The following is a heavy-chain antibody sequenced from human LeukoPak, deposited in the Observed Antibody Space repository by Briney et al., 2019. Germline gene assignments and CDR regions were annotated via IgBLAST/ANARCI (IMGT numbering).Heavy chain of an antibody. J-gene: IGHJ4*02. CDR1: GFTFSSYV. CDR2: ISGSGGST. CDR3: AKSPPSYYYGSGSYYFDY. V-gene: IGHV3-23*01. D-gene: IGHD3-10*01. Sequence: GGSLRLSCAASGFTFSSYVVNWVRQAPGKGLEWVSAISGSGGSTYYADSVKGRFTISRDNSKNTLYLQMNSLRAEDTAVYYCAKSPPSYYYGSGSYYFDYWGQGTLVTVSS.